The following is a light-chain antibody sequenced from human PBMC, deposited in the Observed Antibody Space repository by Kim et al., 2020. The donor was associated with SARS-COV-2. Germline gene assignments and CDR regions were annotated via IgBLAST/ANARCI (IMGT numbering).Light chain of an antibody. V-gene: IGLV3-25*02. J-gene: IGLJ3*02. CDR3: QSADSSGTYHWV. CDR1: ALPKQY. Sequence: SYELTQPPSVSVSPGQTARITCSGDALPKQYAYWYQQKPGQAPVLVIYKDSERPSGIPERFSGSSSGTTATLTISGVQAEEEADYYCQSADSSGTYHWVFGGGTQLTVL. CDR2: KDS.